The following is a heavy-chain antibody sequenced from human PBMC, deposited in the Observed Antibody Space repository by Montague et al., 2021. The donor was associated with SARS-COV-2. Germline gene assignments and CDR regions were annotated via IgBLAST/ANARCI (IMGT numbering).Heavy chain of an antibody. D-gene: IGHD3-16*02. J-gene: IGHJ4*02. Sequence: SETLSPTSTVSGGSLNKHYRSWIWMAQGKEMEWLGNIFYKGNTNYNVXLWGRVPMSLDTPPNQFSLRLTSLTAADTAGYYCARSIGNRGARDNWGQGILVTVS. V-gene: IGHV4-59*11. CDR3: ARSIGNRGARDN. CDR2: IFYKGNT. CDR1: GGSLNKHY.